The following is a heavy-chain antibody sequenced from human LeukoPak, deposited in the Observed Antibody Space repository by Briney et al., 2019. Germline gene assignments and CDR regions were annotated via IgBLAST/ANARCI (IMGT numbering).Heavy chain of an antibody. J-gene: IGHJ4*02. D-gene: IGHD3-16*02. Sequence: GASVKVSSNASGYTFTAYDMHWVRQAPGQGLEWMGRINPNRVATTYAQHFQGRVTMTRDTSISTAYLELSSLRPDDTAMYYCARGPYDYVWGNYRYTAASFDYWGQGTLVTVSS. CDR3: ARGPYDYVWGNYRYTAASFDY. V-gene: IGHV1-2*06. CDR1: GYTFTAYD. CDR2: INPNRVAT.